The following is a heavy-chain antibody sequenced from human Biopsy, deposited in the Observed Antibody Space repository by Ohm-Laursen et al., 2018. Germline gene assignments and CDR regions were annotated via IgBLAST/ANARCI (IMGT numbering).Heavy chain of an antibody. V-gene: IGHV4-59*11. CDR1: GGSFTGHY. CDR2: ISYTGYT. CDR3: ARVEAGTYDALDI. D-gene: IGHD1-26*01. J-gene: IGHJ3*02. Sequence: TLSLTCPVSGGSFTGHYWSWIRQPPGKGLEWIGHISYTGYTSYNASLKSRVTISVDMSKSQFSLKLYSVTAADTAVYYCARVEAGTYDALDIWGQGTLVAVSA.